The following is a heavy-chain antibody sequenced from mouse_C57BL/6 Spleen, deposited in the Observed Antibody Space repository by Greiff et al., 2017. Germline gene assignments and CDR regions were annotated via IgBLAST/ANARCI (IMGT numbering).Heavy chain of an antibody. V-gene: IGHV5-9*01. Sequence: DVQLVESGGGLVKPGGSLKLSCAASGFTFSSYTMSWVRQTPEKRLEWVATISGGGGNTYYPDSVKGRFTISRDNAKNTLYLQMSSLRSEDTALYYCARQRSNPHYYAMDYWGQGTSVTVSS. CDR3: ARQRSNPHYYAMDY. D-gene: IGHD2-5*01. CDR1: GFTFSSYT. J-gene: IGHJ4*01. CDR2: ISGGGGNT.